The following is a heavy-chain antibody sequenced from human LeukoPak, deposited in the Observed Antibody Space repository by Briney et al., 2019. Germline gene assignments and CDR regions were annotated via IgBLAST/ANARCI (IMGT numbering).Heavy chain of an antibody. Sequence: SETLSLTCAVHGGSFSGYYWSWIRQPPGKGLEWIGEINHSGSTKYNPSLKSRVTISEDTSKHQFSLKLSSVTAADTAVYYCARGQYSSSPVFDFWGQGTLVTVSS. CDR2: INHSGST. V-gene: IGHV4-34*01. CDR3: ARGQYSSSPVFDF. J-gene: IGHJ4*02. CDR1: GGSFSGYY. D-gene: IGHD6-6*01.